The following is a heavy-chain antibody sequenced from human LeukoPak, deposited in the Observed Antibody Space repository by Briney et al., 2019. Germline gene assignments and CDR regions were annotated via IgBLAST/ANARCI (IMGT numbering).Heavy chain of an antibody. CDR2: ISGSGGST. J-gene: IGHJ1*01. V-gene: IGHV3-23*01. CDR3: AKDSSGYYSYGYFQH. Sequence: PGGSLRLSCAASGFTLSSYAMSWVRQAPGKGLEWVSAISGSGGSTYYADSVKGRLTISRDSSKNALYLQMNSLRAEDTAIYYCAKDSSGYYSYGYFQHWGQGTLVTVSS. D-gene: IGHD3-22*01. CDR1: GFTLSSYA.